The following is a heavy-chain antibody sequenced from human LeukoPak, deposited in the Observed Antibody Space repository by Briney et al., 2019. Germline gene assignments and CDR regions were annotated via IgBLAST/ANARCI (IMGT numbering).Heavy chain of an antibody. Sequence: GGSLRLSCAASEFTVSSNYMSWVRQAPGKGLEWVSVIYSGGSTYYADSVKGRFTISRDNSKNTLYLQMNSLRAEDTAVYYCARDTRPAVAGTGIDYWGQGTLVTVSS. CDR2: IYSGGST. D-gene: IGHD6-19*01. CDR1: EFTVSSNY. V-gene: IGHV3-53*01. CDR3: ARDTRPAVAGTGIDY. J-gene: IGHJ4*02.